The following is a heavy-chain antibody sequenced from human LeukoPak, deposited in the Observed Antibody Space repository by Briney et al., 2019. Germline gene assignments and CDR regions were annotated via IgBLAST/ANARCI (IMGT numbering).Heavy chain of an antibody. CDR1: GFTFDDYA. D-gene: IGHD1-1*01. CDR2: ISWNSGSI. Sequence: PGRSLRLSCAASGFTFDDYAMHWVRQAPGKGLEWVSGISWNSGSIGYADSVKGRFTISRDNAKNSLYLQMNSLRAEDTALYYCAKVLSGRYDAFDIWGQGTMVTVSS. J-gene: IGHJ3*02. CDR3: AKVLSGRYDAFDI. V-gene: IGHV3-9*01.